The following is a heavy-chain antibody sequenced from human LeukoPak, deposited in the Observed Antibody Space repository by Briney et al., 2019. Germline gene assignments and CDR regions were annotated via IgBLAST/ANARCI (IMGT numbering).Heavy chain of an antibody. CDR3: AREKVKTAMVTSPRKYYYYMDV. V-gene: IGHV4-34*01. CDR2: INHSGST. D-gene: IGHD5-18*01. Sequence: KPSETLSLTCAVYGGSFSGYYWSWIRQPPGKGLEWIGEINHSGSTNYNPSLKSRVTISGDTSKNQFSLKLSSVTAADTAVYYCAREKVKTAMVTSPRKYYYYMDVWGKGTTVTVSS. CDR1: GGSFSGYY. J-gene: IGHJ6*03.